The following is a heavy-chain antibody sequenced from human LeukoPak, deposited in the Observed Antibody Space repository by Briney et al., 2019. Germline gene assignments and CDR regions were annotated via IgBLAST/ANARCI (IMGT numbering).Heavy chain of an antibody. CDR2: IYHSGSP. V-gene: IGHV4-59*01. Sequence: SETLSLTCTVSGDSISNYYWSWIRQPPGKGLEWIGYIYHSGSPNYNPALKSRVTISVATSKNQFSLKLSSVTAADTAVYYCARDRGYDSGGNAVVFYDYWGQGTLVTVSS. J-gene: IGHJ4*02. CDR1: GDSISNYY. D-gene: IGHD4-23*01. CDR3: ARDRGYDSGGNAVVFYDY.